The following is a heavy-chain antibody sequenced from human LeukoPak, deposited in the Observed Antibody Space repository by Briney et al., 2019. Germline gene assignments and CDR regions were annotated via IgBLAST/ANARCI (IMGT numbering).Heavy chain of an antibody. Sequence: GGSLRLSCAASGFTVSSNYMSWVRQAPGKGLEWVSVIYSGGSTYYADSVKGRFTISRHNSKNTPYLQMNSLRAEDTAVYYCARVGYNWDPVDYYYGMDVWGQGTTVTVSS. J-gene: IGHJ6*02. D-gene: IGHD1-20*01. CDR2: IYSGGST. CDR1: GFTVSSNY. V-gene: IGHV3-53*04. CDR3: ARVGYNWDPVDYYYGMDV.